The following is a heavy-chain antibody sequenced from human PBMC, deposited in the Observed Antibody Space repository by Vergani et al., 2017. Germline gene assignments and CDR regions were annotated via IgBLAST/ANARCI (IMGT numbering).Heavy chain of an antibody. V-gene: IGHV3-15*01. CDR1: GFTFSNAW. J-gene: IGHJ4*02. Sequence: EVQLVESGGGLVKPGGSLRLSCAASGFTFSNAWMSWVRQAPGKGLEWVGRIKSKTDGGTTDYAAPVKGRFTISRDDSKNTLYLQMNSLKTEDTAVYYCTTGYYDFWSGFDYWGQGTLVTVSS. CDR3: TTGYYDFWSGFDY. CDR2: IKSKTDGGTT. D-gene: IGHD3-3*01.